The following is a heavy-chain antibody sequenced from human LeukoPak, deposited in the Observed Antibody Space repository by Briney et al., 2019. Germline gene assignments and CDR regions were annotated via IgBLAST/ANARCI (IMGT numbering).Heavy chain of an antibody. J-gene: IGHJ5*01. CDR2: ISSGSGYI. V-gene: IGHV3-21*01. CDR1: GFTFSSYT. Sequence: GGSLRLSCAASGFTFSSYTMNWVRLAPGKGLEWVSSISSGSGYIQYADSVKGRFTISRDNAENSVFLQMRSLRVDDTALYYCVRGWFDFSGQGTPVTVSS. CDR3: VRGWFDF.